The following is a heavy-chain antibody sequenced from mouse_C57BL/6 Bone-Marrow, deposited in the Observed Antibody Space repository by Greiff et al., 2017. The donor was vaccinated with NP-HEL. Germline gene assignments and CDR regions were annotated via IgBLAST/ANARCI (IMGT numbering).Heavy chain of an antibody. CDR3: ARDKGGQLRLPFAY. J-gene: IGHJ3*01. V-gene: IGHV5-4*01. CDR1: GFTFSSYA. D-gene: IGHD3-2*02. Sequence: EVKLVESGGGLVKPGGSLKLSCAASGFTFSSYAMSWVRQTPEKRLEWVATISDGGSYTYYPDNVKGRFTISRDNAKNNLYLQMSHLKSEDTAMYYCARDKGGQLRLPFAYWGQGTLVTVSA. CDR2: ISDGGSYT.